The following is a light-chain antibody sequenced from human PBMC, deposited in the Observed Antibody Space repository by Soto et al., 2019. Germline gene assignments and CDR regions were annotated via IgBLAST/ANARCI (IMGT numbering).Light chain of an antibody. CDR2: SDN. CDR1: SSNIGSNT. V-gene: IGLV1-44*01. J-gene: IGLJ3*02. CDR3: APWDDSLNGWV. Sequence: QSILTQPPSASGTPGQRVTISCSGSSSNIGSNTVNWYQQVPGTAPKLLIYSDNKWPSGVPDRFSGSKSGTSASLAISGLQSEDEADYYCAPWDDSLNGWVFGGGTKRTVL.